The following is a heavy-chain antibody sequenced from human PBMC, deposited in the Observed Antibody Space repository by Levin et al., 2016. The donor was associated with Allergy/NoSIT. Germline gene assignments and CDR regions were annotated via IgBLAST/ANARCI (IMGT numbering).Heavy chain of an antibody. J-gene: IGHJ6*02. D-gene: IGHD6-6*01. CDR1: GFTFSSYS. CDR3: ARPPGDSSSAPQDV. V-gene: IGHV3-21*01. CDR2: ISSSSSYI. Sequence: GGSLRLSCAASGFTFSSYSMNWVRQAPGKGLEWVSSISSSSSYIYYADSVKGRFTISRDNAKNSLYLQMNSLRAEDTAVYYCARPPGDSSSAPQDVWGQGTTVTVSS.